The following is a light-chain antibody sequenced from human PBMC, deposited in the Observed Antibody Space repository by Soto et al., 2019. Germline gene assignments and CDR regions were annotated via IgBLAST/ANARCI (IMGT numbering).Light chain of an antibody. CDR1: GGHNSYI. CDR3: ETWDRNLRV. CDR2: LEGDGRY. J-gene: IGLJ3*02. V-gene: IGLV4-60*02. Sequence: QSVLTQSSSASASLGSSVKLTCTLSGGHNSYIIAWHQQQPGKAPRYLMKLEGDGRYNNGSGVHDRFSGSSSGADRYLTISNLRFEDEADYYCETWDRNLRVFCGGTKLTVL.